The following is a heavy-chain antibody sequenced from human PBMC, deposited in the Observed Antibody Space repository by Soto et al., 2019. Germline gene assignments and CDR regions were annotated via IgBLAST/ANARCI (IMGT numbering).Heavy chain of an antibody. Sequence: SQTLSLTCAISGDSVSSNSAAWNWIRQPPSRGLEWLGRTYYRSKWYNDYAVSVKSRITINPDTSKNQFSLQLNSVTPEDTAVYYCARDQPGIAVAGPSGDGMDVWGQGTTVTVSS. V-gene: IGHV6-1*01. J-gene: IGHJ6*02. D-gene: IGHD6-19*01. CDR1: GDSVSSNSAA. CDR3: ARDQPGIAVAGPSGDGMDV. CDR2: TYYRSKWYN.